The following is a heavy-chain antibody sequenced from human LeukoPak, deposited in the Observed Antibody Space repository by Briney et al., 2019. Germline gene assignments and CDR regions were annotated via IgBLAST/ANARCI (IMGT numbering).Heavy chain of an antibody. CDR3: AKDYYDYIWGSFSGDAFDI. CDR1: GFTFSSYG. CDR2: ISYDGSNK. Sequence: GVSLRLSCAASGFTFSSYGRHWVRQAPGKGLEWVAIISYDGSNKYYADSVKGRFTISRDNSKNTLYLQMNSLRAEDTAVYYCAKDYYDYIWGSFSGDAFDIWGQGTMVTVSS. V-gene: IGHV3-30*18. J-gene: IGHJ3*02. D-gene: IGHD3-16*01.